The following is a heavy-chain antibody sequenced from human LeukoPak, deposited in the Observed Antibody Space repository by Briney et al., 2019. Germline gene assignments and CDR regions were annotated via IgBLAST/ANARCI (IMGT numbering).Heavy chain of an antibody. CDR3: ARWAGVTDQ. CDR2: KKQDGSVE. V-gene: IGHV3-7*01. J-gene: IGHJ4*02. D-gene: IGHD5-18*01. Sequence: GGSLGLSCAASGFTFENYWMSWVRQVPRKGPEWVANKKQDGSVEHYLDSVKGRFTISRDNAKNSLFLQMNSLIAEDTAVYYCARWAGVTDQWGQGTLVTVSS. CDR1: GFTFENYW.